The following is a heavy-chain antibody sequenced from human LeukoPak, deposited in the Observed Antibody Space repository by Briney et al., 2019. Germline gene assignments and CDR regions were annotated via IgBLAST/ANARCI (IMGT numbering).Heavy chain of an antibody. CDR1: GASVSSASY. CDR3: ARSRAFNSGAFDP. D-gene: IGHD1-26*01. V-gene: IGHV4-61*01. Sequence: SETLSLTCTVSGASVSSASYWTWIRQPPGKGVEWIAHIYNGVNTNYNPSLKSRVTISVDASKNQFSLRLNSVTAADTAVYYCARSRAFNSGAFDPWGQGSLVTVSS. J-gene: IGHJ5*02. CDR2: IYNGVNT.